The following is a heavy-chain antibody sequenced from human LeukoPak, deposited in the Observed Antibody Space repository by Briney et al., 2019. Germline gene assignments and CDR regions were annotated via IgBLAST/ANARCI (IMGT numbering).Heavy chain of an antibody. Sequence: SVKVSCKASGGTFSSYAISWVRQAPGQGLEWMGGIIPIFGTANYAQKFQGRVTITADESTSTAYMELSSLRSEDTAVYYCARYDFWSGYPSAYKWFDRWGQGTLVTVSS. J-gene: IGHJ5*02. D-gene: IGHD3-3*01. CDR1: GGTFSSYA. V-gene: IGHV1-69*13. CDR3: ARYDFWSGYPSAYKWFDR. CDR2: IIPIFGTA.